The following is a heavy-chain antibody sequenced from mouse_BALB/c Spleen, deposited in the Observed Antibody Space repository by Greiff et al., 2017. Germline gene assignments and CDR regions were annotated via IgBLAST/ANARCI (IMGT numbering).Heavy chain of an antibody. J-gene: IGHJ3*01. V-gene: IGHV1S81*02. Sequence: QVQLQQPGAGLVKPGPSVKLSCKASGYTFTSYWMHWVKQRPGQGLEWIGEINPSNGRTNYNKKSKSMATLTVDKSSSTAYMQLSSLTSEDSAVYCCARTLARTWFAYWGQGTLVTVSA. CDR1: GYTFTSYW. D-gene: IGHD3-3*01. CDR3: ARTLARTWFAY. CDR2: INPSNGRT.